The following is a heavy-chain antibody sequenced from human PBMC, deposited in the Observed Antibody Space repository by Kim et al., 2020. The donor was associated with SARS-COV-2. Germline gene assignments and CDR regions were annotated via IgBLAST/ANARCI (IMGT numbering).Heavy chain of an antibody. V-gene: IGHV3-11*05. CDR2: IDNIYGST. D-gene: IGHD1-1*01. CDR1: RFIFSDYS. J-gene: IGHJ4*02. CDR3: ARDPQRKDAYNHDY. Sequence: GGSLRLSCSVSRFIFSDYSMSWIRQAPGKGLEWIAHIDNIYGSTNYADSVKGRFTISRDNAKNSLYLEMNSLRPDDTALYYCARDPQRKDAYNHDYWGKG.